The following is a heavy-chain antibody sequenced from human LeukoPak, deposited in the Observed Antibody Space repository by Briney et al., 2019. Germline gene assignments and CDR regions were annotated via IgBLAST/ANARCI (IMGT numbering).Heavy chain of an antibody. CDR1: GFTVSTYY. V-gene: IGHV3-53*01. D-gene: IGHD2-8*01. Sequence: GGSLRLSCAASGFTVSTYYMTWVRQAPGKGLECVSVIYSGGSTYYADSVKGRFTVSRDNSKNTLYLQMNSLRAEDTAMYYCARALGYCTSTTCLLPFDYWGQGTLVTVSS. J-gene: IGHJ4*02. CDR3: ARALGYCTSTTCLLPFDY. CDR2: IYSGGST.